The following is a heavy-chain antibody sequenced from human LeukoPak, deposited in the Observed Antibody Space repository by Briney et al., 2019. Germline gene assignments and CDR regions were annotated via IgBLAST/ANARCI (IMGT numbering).Heavy chain of an antibody. D-gene: IGHD3-22*01. V-gene: IGHV3-23*01. Sequence: GGSLRLSCAASGFTFSSYAMSWVRQAPGKGLEWVSAISGSGGSTYYADSVKGRFTISRDNSKNTLYLQMNSLRAEDTAVYYCARVTYYYDSSGYSSGMDVWGQGTTVTVSS. CDR2: ISGSGGST. CDR3: ARVTYYYDSSGYSSGMDV. CDR1: GFTFSSYA. J-gene: IGHJ6*02.